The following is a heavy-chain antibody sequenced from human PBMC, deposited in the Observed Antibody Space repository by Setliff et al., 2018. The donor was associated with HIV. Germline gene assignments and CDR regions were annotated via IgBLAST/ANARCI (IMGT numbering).Heavy chain of an antibody. V-gene: IGHV3-30*14. J-gene: IGHJ4*02. CDR1: GFTFSRYA. CDR2: ISYDGCNK. Sequence: PGGSLRLSCAASGFTFSRYAMHWVRQAPGKGLEWMAVISYDGCNKYYTDSVRGRFTVSRDNSKNALYLQMNSLRAEDTAVYYCARVFGPFDYWGQGTLVTVSS. D-gene: IGHD3-10*02. CDR3: ARVFGPFDY.